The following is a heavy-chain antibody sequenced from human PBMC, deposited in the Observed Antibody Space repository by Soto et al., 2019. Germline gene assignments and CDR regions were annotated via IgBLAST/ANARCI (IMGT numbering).Heavy chain of an antibody. CDR1: GYSFTSYW. V-gene: IGHV5-51*01. CDR3: ARQDGSYYYYYGMDV. CDR2: IYPGDSDT. Sequence: GESLKISCKGSGYSFTSYWIGWVRQMPGKGLEWMGIIYPGDSDTRNSPSFQGQVTISADKSISTAYLQWSSLKASDTAMYYCARQDGSYYYYYGMDVCGQGTTVTVSS. J-gene: IGHJ6*02.